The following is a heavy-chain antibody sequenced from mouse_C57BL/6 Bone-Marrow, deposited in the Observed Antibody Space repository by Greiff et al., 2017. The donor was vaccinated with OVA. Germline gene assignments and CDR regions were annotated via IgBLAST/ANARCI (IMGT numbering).Heavy chain of an antibody. V-gene: IGHV14-4*01. CDR3: RRGRGYFDV. D-gene: IGHD3-3*01. CDR2: IDPENGDT. CDR1: GFNIKDDY. J-gene: IGHJ1*03. Sequence: LQESGAELVRPGASVKLSCTASGFNIKDDYMHWVKQRPEQGLEWIGWIDPENGDTEYASKFQGKATITADTSSNTAYLQLSSLTSEDTAVYYCRRGRGYFDVWGTGTTVTVSS.